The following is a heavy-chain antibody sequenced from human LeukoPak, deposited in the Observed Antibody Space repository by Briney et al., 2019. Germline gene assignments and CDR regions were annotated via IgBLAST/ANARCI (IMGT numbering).Heavy chain of an antibody. J-gene: IGHJ4*02. CDR1: GGSISSSSYY. D-gene: IGHD3-22*01. CDR3: ARVKRASYDSSGFDY. Sequence: SETLSLTCTVSGGSISSSSYYWGWIRQPPGKGLEWIGSIYYSGSTYYNPSLKSRVTISVDTSKNQFSLKLSSVTAADTAVYYCARVKRASYDSSGFDYWGQGTLVTVSS. CDR2: IYYSGST. V-gene: IGHV4-39*07.